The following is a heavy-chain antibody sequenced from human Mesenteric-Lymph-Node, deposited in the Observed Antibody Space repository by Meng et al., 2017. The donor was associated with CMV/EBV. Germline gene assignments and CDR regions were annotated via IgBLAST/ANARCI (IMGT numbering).Heavy chain of an antibody. V-gene: IGHV4-4*02. CDR3: ARDRAIAI. CDR1: GGSFSSDNW. J-gene: IGHJ4*02. Sequence: SETLSLTCAVYGGSFSSDNWWSWVRQPPGKGLEWIGEIYRSGSINYNPSLKSRVTMSVDKAKNQFSLQLNSVTAADTAVYYCARDRAIAIWGQGTLVTVSS. CDR2: IYRSGSI. D-gene: IGHD6-13*01.